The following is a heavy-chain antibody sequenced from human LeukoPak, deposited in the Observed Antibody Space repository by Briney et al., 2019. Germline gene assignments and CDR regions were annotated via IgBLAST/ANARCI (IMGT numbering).Heavy chain of an antibody. V-gene: IGHV3-21*01. CDR3: ARDSPVPYYYDSSGYADY. CDR1: GFTFSSYS. CDR2: ISSSSSYI. J-gene: IGHJ4*02. Sequence: PGGSLRLSCAASGFTFSSYSMNWVRQAPGKGLEWVSSISSSSSYIYYADSVKGRFTISRDNAKNSLYLQMNSLRAEDTAVYYCARDSPVPYYYDSSGYADYWGQGTLVTVSS. D-gene: IGHD3-22*01.